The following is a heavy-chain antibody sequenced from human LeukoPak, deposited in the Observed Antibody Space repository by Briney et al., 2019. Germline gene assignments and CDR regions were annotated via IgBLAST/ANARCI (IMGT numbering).Heavy chain of an antibody. CDR3: ATRGFALRLAELSIGTGGPPLLDY. Sequence: ASVKVSCKVSGYTFTELSMHWVRQAPGKGLEWMGGFDPEDGETIYAQKFQGRVTMTEDTSTDTAYMELSSLRSEDTAVYYCATRGFALRLAELSIGTGGPPLLDYWGQGTLVTVSS. J-gene: IGHJ4*02. CDR1: GYTFTELS. D-gene: IGHD3-16*02. CDR2: FDPEDGET. V-gene: IGHV1-24*01.